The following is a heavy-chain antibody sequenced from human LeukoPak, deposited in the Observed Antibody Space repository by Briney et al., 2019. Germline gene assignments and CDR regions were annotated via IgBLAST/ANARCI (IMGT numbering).Heavy chain of an antibody. Sequence: PGGSLRLSCAASGFTFSSYSMNWVRQAPGKGLEWVSSISSSSSYIYYAGSVKGRFTISRDNAKNSLYLQMNSLRAEDTAVYYCARVRVVVPAAPMDYWGQGTLVTVSS. J-gene: IGHJ4*02. CDR1: GFTFSSYS. CDR3: ARVRVVVPAAPMDY. D-gene: IGHD2-2*01. V-gene: IGHV3-21*01. CDR2: ISSSSSYI.